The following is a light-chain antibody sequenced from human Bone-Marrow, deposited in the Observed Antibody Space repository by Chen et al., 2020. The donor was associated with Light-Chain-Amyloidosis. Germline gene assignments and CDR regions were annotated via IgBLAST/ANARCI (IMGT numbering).Light chain of an antibody. CDR3: QVWDRSSDRPV. CDR1: NIGSTS. V-gene: IGLV3-21*02. CDR2: DDS. J-gene: IGLJ3*02. Sequence: SYVLTQPSSVSVAPGQTATIACGGNNIGSTSVHWYQQTPGQAPLLVVYDDSDRPSGIPERLSGCSSGNTDTLTISRVEAGDEADYYCQVWDRSSDRPVFGGGTKLTVL.